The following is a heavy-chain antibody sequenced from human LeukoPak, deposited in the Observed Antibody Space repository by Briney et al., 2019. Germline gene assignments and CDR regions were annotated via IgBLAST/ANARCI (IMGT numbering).Heavy chain of an antibody. CDR2: IDWDDDK. J-gene: IGHJ4*02. CDR3: ARTLRKDYDILTGYSPYYFDY. Sequence: SGPALVKPTQTLTLTCTFSGFSLSTSGMCVSWIRQPPGKALEWLALIDWDDDKYYSTSLKTRLTISKDTPKNQVVLTMTNMDPVDTATYYCARTLRKDYDILTGYSPYYFDYWGQGTLVTVSS. V-gene: IGHV2-70*01. D-gene: IGHD3-9*01. CDR1: GFSLSTSGMC.